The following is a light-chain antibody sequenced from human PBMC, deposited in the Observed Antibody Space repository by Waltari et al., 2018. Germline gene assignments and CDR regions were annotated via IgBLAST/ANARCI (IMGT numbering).Light chain of an antibody. CDR1: SSDIGGDNF. Sequence: QSALTQPASVSGSPEQSITISCTGTSSDIGGDNFVSWYQQHPDKAPKLILFDVSDRPSGVSNRFSGSKSGNSASLTISGLQAEDEADYYCSSYTRSSSYVFGTGTKVTVL. V-gene: IGLV2-14*01. CDR2: DVS. CDR3: SSYTRSSSYV. J-gene: IGLJ1*01.